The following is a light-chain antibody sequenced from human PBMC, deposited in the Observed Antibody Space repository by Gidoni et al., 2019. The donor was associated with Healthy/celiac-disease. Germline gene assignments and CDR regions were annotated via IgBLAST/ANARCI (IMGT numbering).Light chain of an antibody. V-gene: IGKV3-11*01. Sequence: EIVLTQSPATLSLSTGERATLSCRASQRVSSYLAWYQQKPGQAPRLLIYDASNRATGIPARFSGSGSGTDFTLTISSLEPEDFAVYYCQQRSNWPPGFTFGGGTKVEIK. J-gene: IGKJ4*01. CDR1: QRVSSY. CDR3: QQRSNWPPGFT. CDR2: DAS.